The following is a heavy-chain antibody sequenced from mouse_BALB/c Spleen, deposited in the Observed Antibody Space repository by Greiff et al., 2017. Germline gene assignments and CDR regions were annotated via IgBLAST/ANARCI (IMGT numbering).Heavy chain of an antibody. V-gene: IGHV1S81*02. CDR2: INPSNGGT. Sequence: QVQLKESGAELVKPGASVKLSCKASGYTFTSYYMYWVKQRPGQGLEWIGEINPSNGGTNFNEKFKSKATLTVDKSSSTAYMQLSSLTSEDSAVYYCARGKGDYFDYWGQGTTLTVSA. CDR3: ARGKGDYFDY. CDR1: GYTFTSYY. D-gene: IGHD1-3*01. J-gene: IGHJ2*01.